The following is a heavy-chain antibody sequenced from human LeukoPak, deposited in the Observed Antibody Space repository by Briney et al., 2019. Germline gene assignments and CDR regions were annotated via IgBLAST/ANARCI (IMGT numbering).Heavy chain of an antibody. J-gene: IGHJ2*01. CDR3: ARFLESGAHWYFDL. V-gene: IGHV3-21*01. D-gene: IGHD7-27*01. CDR1: GSTFRSYS. CDR2: ISSSSSYI. Sequence: GGSLRLSCAASGSTFRSYSMNWVRQAPGKGLEWVSSISSSSSYIYYADSVKGRFTISRDNAKNSLYLQMNSLRAEDTAVYYCARFLESGAHWYFDLWGRGTLVTVSS.